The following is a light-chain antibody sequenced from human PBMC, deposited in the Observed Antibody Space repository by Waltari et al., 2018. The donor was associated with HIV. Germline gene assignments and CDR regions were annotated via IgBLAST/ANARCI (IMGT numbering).Light chain of an antibody. CDR3: STWDFSLNSVV. J-gene: IGLJ2*01. CDR2: GNS. V-gene: IGLV1-44*01. CDR1: SNNIGNYA. Sequence: QSALTQEASVSGTVGQKVTLSCTGNSNNIGNYAVGWYQQISHGAPNTVVFGNSRPSGIPDRFSGSKSGTIASLTISGIQPEDEAVYYCSTWDFSLNSVVFGGGTRLTVL.